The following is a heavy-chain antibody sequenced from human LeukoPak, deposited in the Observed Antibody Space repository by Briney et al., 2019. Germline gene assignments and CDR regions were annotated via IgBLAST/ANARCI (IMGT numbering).Heavy chain of an antibody. J-gene: IGHJ4*02. D-gene: IGHD5-12*01. CDR2: TNWNGGST. Sequence: GVSLRLSCAASGFTFDDYGMSWVRQVPGKGLEWVSGTNWNGGSTLYADSVKGGFTTSGDNAKNSLYLQMNSLRAEDTAFYYCARKKGSGYELIDYWGQGTLVIVST. CDR3: ARKKGSGYELIDY. V-gene: IGHV3-20*04. CDR1: GFTFDDYG.